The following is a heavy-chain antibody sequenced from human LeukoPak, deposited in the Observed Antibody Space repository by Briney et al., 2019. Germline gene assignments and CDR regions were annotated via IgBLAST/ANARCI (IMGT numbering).Heavy chain of an antibody. Sequence: GESLKISCKGSGYSLTSYWIGWVRQMPGKGLEWMGIIYPGDSDTRYSPSFQGQVTISADKSISTAYLQWSSLKASDTAMYYCARQPKIVGASRDAFDIWGQGTMVTVSS. V-gene: IGHV5-51*01. CDR3: ARQPKIVGASRDAFDI. J-gene: IGHJ3*02. CDR1: GYSLTSYW. D-gene: IGHD1-26*01. CDR2: IYPGDSDT.